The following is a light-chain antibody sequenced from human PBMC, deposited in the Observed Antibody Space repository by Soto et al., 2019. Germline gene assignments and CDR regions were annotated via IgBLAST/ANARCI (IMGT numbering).Light chain of an antibody. CDR1: SSDVGGYNY. Sequence: QSALTQPPSASGSPGQSVTISCTGTSSDVGGYNYVSWYQQHPGKAPKLMIYEVSKRPSGVPGRFSGSKSGNTASLTVSGLQAEDEADYYGSSYAASNNWVFGPGTKVTVL. CDR3: SSYAASNNWV. J-gene: IGLJ1*01. V-gene: IGLV2-8*01. CDR2: EVS.